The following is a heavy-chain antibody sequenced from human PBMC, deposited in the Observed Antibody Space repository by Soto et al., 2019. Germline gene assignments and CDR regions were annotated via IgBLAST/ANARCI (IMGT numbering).Heavy chain of an antibody. CDR2: VYSTGGT. V-gene: IGHV4-59*08. CDR1: SGPSSSHN. CDR3: VRQGIGNLHGLVDV. J-gene: IGHJ6*02. Sequence: QVQLQQSGPGLVKPSETLSLTCSVSSGPSSSHNWGWIRQPPGRGLEWIGYVYSTGGTSYNPSLKSRVTISADTSTNPISLTLTSGTAADTAVYYCVRQGIGNLHGLVDVWGQGTTVRVSS. D-gene: IGHD1-1*01.